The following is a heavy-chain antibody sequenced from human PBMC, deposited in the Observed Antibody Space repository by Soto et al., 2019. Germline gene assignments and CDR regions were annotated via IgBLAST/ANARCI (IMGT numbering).Heavy chain of an antibody. Sequence: SETLSLTCTVSGGSISSYYWSWIRQPPGKGLEWIGYIYYSGSTNYNPSLKSRVTISVDTSKNQFSLKLSSVTAADTAVYYCARATMVRGGYYYGMDVWGQGTTVTVSS. CDR3: ARATMVRGGYYYGMDV. CDR1: GGSISSYY. J-gene: IGHJ6*02. V-gene: IGHV4-59*01. CDR2: IYYSGST. D-gene: IGHD3-10*01.